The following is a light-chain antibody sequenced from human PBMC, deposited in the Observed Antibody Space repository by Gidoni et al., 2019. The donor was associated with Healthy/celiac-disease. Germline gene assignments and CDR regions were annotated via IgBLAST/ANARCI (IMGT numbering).Light chain of an antibody. CDR1: SSDVGGYNN. CDR2: EVS. Sequence: QSALTQPASVSGSPGQSITISCTGTSSDVGGYNNVSWYQQPPGKAPKLIINEVSNRPSGVSNRFSSSRASNTASMTISGHQAEDEADYYCSSYTSSSTLFGGGTKLTVL. J-gene: IGLJ2*01. CDR3: SSYTSSSTL. V-gene: IGLV2-14*01.